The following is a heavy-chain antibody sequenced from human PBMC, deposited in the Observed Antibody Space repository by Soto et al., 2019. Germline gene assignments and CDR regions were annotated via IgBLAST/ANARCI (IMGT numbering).Heavy chain of an antibody. Sequence: QVQLQQWGAGLLKPSETLSLTCAVYGGSFSGYYWSWIRQPPGKGLEWIGEINHSGSTNYNPSLKSRVTISVDTSKNQFSLKLSSVTAADTAVYYCARQRQGPPVATIRGRWFDPWGQGTLVTVSS. CDR2: INHSGST. CDR1: GGSFSGYY. D-gene: IGHD5-12*01. V-gene: IGHV4-34*01. J-gene: IGHJ5*02. CDR3: ARQRQGPPVATIRGRWFDP.